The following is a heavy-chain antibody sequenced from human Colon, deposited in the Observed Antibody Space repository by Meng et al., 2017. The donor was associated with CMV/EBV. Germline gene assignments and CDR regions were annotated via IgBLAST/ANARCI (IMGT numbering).Heavy chain of an antibody. CDR3: ATSRPIDY. J-gene: IGHJ4*02. V-gene: IGHV4-4*02. Sequence: LSLPCAVSGGSISSSNWWSWVRQPPGKGLEWIAEIYHGGSTNYNPSLKSRVTIPLDKSKSQFSLKLSSVTAADTAVYYCATSRPIDYWGQGTLVTVSS. CDR2: IYHGGST. CDR1: GGSISSSNW.